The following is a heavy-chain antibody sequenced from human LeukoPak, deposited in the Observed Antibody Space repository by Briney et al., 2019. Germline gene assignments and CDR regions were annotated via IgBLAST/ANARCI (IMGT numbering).Heavy chain of an antibody. D-gene: IGHD6-6*01. CDR2: INHSGST. CDR1: GGSFSGYY. CDR3: ARGRGIAARRFPFDY. Sequence: SETLSLTCAVYGGSFSGYYWSWIRQPPGKGLEWIGEINHSGSTNYNPSLKSRVTISVDTSKDQFSLKLSSVTAADTAVYYCARGRGIAARRFPFDYWGQGTLVTVSS. V-gene: IGHV4-34*01. J-gene: IGHJ4*02.